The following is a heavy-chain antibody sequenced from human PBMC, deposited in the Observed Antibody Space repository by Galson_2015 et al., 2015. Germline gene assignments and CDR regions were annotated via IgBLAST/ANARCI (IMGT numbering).Heavy chain of an antibody. Sequence: SLRLSCAASGFTFRDYRMNWVRQAPGKGLEWISYISNGGSTIYYADSVKGRFTISRDNAKNSLYLQMNSLRDEDTAVYYCARDGPGVLRFLDVWGKGTTVPVSS. CDR1: GFTFRDYR. J-gene: IGHJ6*04. D-gene: IGHD3-3*01. CDR2: ISNGGSTI. V-gene: IGHV3-48*02. CDR3: ARDGPGVLRFLDV.